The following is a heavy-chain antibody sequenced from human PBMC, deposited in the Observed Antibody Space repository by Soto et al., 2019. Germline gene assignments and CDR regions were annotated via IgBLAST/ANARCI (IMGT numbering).Heavy chain of an antibody. V-gene: IGHV4-31*03. CDR3: AREWGSSSSGDSLRYFDL. J-gene: IGHJ2*01. Sequence: QVQLQESGPGLVKPSQTLSLTCTVSGGSISSGGYYWSWIRQHPGKGLEWIGYIYYSGSTYYNPSLKGRVTISVDTPKNQFSLKLSSVTAADTAVYYCAREWGSSSSGDSLRYFDLWGRGTLVTVSS. D-gene: IGHD6-6*01. CDR1: GGSISSGGYY. CDR2: IYYSGST.